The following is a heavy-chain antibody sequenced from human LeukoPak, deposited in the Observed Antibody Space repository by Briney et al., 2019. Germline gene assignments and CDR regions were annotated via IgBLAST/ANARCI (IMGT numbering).Heavy chain of an antibody. Sequence: GGSLRLSCAASGFTFNSYGMHWVRQAPGKGLEWVSYISSSSSTIYYADSVKGRFTISRDNAQKSLSLQMKSLRAEDTAVYYCARGSGDLDNWGQGTLVTVSS. D-gene: IGHD4-17*01. V-gene: IGHV3-48*04. CDR2: ISSSSSTI. CDR1: GFTFNSYG. CDR3: ARGSGDLDN. J-gene: IGHJ4*02.